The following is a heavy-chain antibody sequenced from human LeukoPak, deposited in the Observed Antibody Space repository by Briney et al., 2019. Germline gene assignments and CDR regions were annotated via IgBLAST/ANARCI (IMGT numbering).Heavy chain of an antibody. J-gene: IGHJ5*02. CDR3: ARLLPAVISWFDP. D-gene: IGHD2-2*01. Sequence: SETLSLTCTVSGGSISSSSYYWGWIRQPPGKGLEWIGSIYYSGSTYYNPSLKSRVTISVDTSKNQFSLKLSSVTAADTAVYYCARLLPAVISWFDPWGQGTLVTVSS. V-gene: IGHV4-39*07. CDR2: IYYSGST. CDR1: GGSISSSSYY.